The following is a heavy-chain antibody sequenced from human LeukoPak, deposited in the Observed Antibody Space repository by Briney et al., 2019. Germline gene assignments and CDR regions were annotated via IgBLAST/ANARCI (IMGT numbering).Heavy chain of an antibody. CDR3: ARLYYDSSGYYQICYFDY. Sequence: SETLSLTCTVSGGSISSSSYYWGWIRQPPGKGLEWIGSIYYSGSTYYNPSLKSRVTISVDTSKNQFSLNLRSVTAADTAVYYCARLYYDSSGYYQICYFDYWGQGTLVTVSS. D-gene: IGHD3-22*01. CDR2: IYYSGST. V-gene: IGHV4-39*01. CDR1: GGSISSSSYY. J-gene: IGHJ4*02.